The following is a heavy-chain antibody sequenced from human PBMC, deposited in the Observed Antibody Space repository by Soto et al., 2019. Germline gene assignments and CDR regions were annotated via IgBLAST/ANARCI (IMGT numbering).Heavy chain of an antibody. CDR2: IYPGGVNI. CDR1: GYSFTSHY. J-gene: IGHJ5*02. CDR3: ARAQSWHDLVRWFDP. V-gene: IGHV1-46*03. Sequence: GASVKVSCKAIGYSFTSHYMHWVRQAPGQGLEWMGTIYPGGVNIGYAQKFKGRVTMTKDTSTSTVYMELNSLTSEDTAVYYCARAQSWHDLVRWFDPWG. D-gene: IGHD3-10*01.